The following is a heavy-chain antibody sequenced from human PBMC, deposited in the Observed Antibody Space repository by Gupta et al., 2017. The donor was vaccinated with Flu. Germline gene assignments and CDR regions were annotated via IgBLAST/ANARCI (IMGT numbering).Heavy chain of an antibody. J-gene: IGHJ1*01. CDR1: GFAFNPSG. CDR2: IWYDGSNK. CDR3: AKTSGGGYYSTQYFQQ. V-gene: IGHV3-33*06. Sequence: QVQLVESGGGVVQPGGSLRLSWTASGFAFNPSGMHWVRQTPGKGLEWVEIIWYDGSNKDYAESVKGRFTISRDNSNNAMYLQMNSLTAEDTAIYYCAKTSGGGYYSTQYFQQWGRGTLVTVSS. D-gene: IGHD3-3*01.